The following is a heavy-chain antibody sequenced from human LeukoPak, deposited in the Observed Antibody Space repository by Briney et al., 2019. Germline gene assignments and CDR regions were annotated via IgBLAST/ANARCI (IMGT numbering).Heavy chain of an antibody. CDR1: GFTFSSYA. D-gene: IGHD3-3*01. Sequence: PGGSLRLSCAASGFTFSSYAMSWVRQAPGKGLEWVSAISGSGGSTYYADSVKGRFTISRDNSKNTLYLQMNSLRAEDTAVYYRAKDPITIFGVANNWFDPWGQGTLVTVSS. V-gene: IGHV3-23*01. J-gene: IGHJ5*02. CDR2: ISGSGGST. CDR3: AKDPITIFGVANNWFDP.